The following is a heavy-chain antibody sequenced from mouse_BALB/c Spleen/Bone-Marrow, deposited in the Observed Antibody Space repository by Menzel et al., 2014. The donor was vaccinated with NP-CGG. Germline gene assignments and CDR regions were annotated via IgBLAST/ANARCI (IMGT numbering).Heavy chain of an antibody. CDR3: ARSGELLRDPYFDY. D-gene: IGHD1-1*01. CDR1: GYTFTSYT. Sequence: VQLQQSGAELTRPGASVKMSCKASGYTFTSYTMHWVKQRPGQGLEWIGYINPSSGYTNYNQKFKDKATLTADKSSSKACMQLRSQTSEDSAISYYARSGELLRDPYFDYWGQGTTLTVSS. J-gene: IGHJ2*01. CDR2: INPSSGYT. V-gene: IGHV1-4*01.